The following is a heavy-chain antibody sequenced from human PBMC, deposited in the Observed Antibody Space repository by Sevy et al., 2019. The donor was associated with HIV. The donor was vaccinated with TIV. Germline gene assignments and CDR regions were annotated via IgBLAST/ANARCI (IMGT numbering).Heavy chain of an antibody. J-gene: IGHJ4*02. CDR3: AREGCTKPHDY. D-gene: IGHD2-8*01. V-gene: IGHV3-23*01. CDR1: GFTFSKYS. CDR2: LSFGCGRI. Sequence: GESLKISCAASGFTFSKYSMSWVRHAPGKGLEWVSTLSFGCGRINYADSVKGRFTISRDDSKNTLYLQMNSLRADDTAVYYCAREGCTKPHDYWGQGTLVTVSS.